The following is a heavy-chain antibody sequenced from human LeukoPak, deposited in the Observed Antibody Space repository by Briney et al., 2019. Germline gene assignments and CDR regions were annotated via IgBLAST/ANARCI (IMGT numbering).Heavy chain of an antibody. V-gene: IGHV4-59*01. D-gene: IGHD1-1*01. CDR2: IHYSGST. Sequence: SETLSLTCTVSGGSISSYYWTWIRQSPGKGLEWIGYIHYSGSTKYNPSLKRRVTISVDTSNNQFSLKVHSVTAADTAVYYCARDNPEPGNDPRYYYYGMDVWGQGTTVTVSS. CDR3: ARDNPEPGNDPRYYYYGMDV. J-gene: IGHJ6*02. CDR1: GGSISSYY.